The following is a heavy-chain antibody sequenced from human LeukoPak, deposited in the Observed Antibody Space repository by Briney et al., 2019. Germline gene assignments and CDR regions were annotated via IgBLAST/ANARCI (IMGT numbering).Heavy chain of an antibody. CDR1: GFTFNNYE. CDR2: ISIGGNTI. Sequence: GGSLRLSCAASGFTFNNYEMNWVRQAPGKGLERVSYISIGGNTIYYADSVKGRFTIPRDNAKNSLSLQMNSLRAEDTAVYFCARGGPLIDCWGQGTLVTVSS. V-gene: IGHV3-48*03. J-gene: IGHJ4*02. CDR3: ARGGPLIDC.